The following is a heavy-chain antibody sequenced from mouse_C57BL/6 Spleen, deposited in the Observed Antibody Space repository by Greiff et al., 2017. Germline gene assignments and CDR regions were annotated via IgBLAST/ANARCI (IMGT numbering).Heavy chain of an antibody. V-gene: IGHV1-53*01. CDR2: INPSNGGT. D-gene: IGHD2-3*01. J-gene: IGHJ4*01. CDR3: ARLGGYYVYAMDY. Sequence: QVQLKQPGTELVKPGASVKLSCKASGYTFTSYWMHWVKQRPGQGLEWIGNINPSNGGTNYNEKFKSKATLTVDKSSSTAYMQLSSLTSEDSAVYYCARLGGYYVYAMDYWGQGTSVTVSS. CDR1: GYTFTSYW.